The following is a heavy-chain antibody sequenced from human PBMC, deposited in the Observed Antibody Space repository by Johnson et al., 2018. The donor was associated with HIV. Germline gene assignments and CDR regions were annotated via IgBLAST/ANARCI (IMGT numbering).Heavy chain of an antibody. CDR3: ARGYCSGGSCYSEYAFDI. Sequence: VQLVESGGGLIQPGGSLRLSCAASGFTVSSNYMSWVRQAPGKGLEWVSGIDWNGGRQGYVASVKGRFAISRDNAKNSLYMEMNSLRAEDTAVYYCARGYCSGGSCYSEYAFDIWGQGTMVTVSS. J-gene: IGHJ3*02. CDR1: GFTVSSNY. CDR2: IDWNGGRQ. V-gene: IGHV3-66*03. D-gene: IGHD2-15*01.